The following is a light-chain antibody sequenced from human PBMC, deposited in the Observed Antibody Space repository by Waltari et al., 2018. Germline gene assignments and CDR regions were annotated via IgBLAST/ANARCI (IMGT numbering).Light chain of an antibody. J-gene: IGKJ1*01. CDR3: QHYVRLPAT. CDR2: GAS. CDR1: QSVSRT. Sequence: DIVLTQSPGTLSLPPGERAPLSCRASQSVSRTLAWYQQKPGQAPRLLIFGASNRAPGIPDRFSGSGSGTDFSLIITRLEPEDSAMYYCQHYVRLPATFGQGTKVEIK. V-gene: IGKV3-20*01.